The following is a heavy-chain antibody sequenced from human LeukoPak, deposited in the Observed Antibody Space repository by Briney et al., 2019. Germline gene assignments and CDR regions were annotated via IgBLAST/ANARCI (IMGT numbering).Heavy chain of an antibody. D-gene: IGHD6-19*01. CDR3: ARGAYSSGWAYFDH. CDR2: ISWSSGTI. CDR1: GFTFDDYA. Sequence: GGSLRLSCAASGFTFDDYAMHWVRQAPGKGLEWVSTISWSSGTIGYADSVKGRFTISRDNAKNSLYLHMDSLRAEDTAVYYCARGAYSSGWAYFDHWGQGTLVTVSS. V-gene: IGHV3-9*01. J-gene: IGHJ4*02.